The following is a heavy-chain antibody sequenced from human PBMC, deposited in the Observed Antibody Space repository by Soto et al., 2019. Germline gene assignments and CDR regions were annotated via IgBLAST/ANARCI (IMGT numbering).Heavy chain of an antibody. J-gene: IGHJ4*02. CDR1: GGSFSTDGYY. Sequence: SETLSLTCTVSGGSFSTDGYYWSWIRQHPEKGLEWIGYIYSSGTTYYNPSLKSRITISMDTSKNQFSLKLTSVTAADTAVYYCARGSRDTALALPRLDFWGQGTLVTVSS. V-gene: IGHV4-31*03. D-gene: IGHD5-18*01. CDR2: IYSSGTT. CDR3: ARGSRDTALALPRLDF.